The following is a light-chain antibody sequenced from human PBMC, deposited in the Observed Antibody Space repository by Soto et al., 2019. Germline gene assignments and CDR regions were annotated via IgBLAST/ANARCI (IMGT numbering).Light chain of an antibody. V-gene: IGKV3-11*01. CDR1: QNVSTY. Sequence: EIVLTQSPATLSLSPGERATLSCRASQNVSTYLAWYQQKPGQAPRLLIYDASNRATGIPARFSGSGSGTDFTLTISSLEPEDFAVYYCQQRTNRLTFGPGTKVDIK. CDR2: DAS. CDR3: QQRTNRLT. J-gene: IGKJ3*01.